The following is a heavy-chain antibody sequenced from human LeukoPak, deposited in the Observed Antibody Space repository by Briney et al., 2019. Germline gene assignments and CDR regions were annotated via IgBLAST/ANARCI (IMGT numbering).Heavy chain of an antibody. J-gene: IGHJ4*02. D-gene: IGHD4-17*01. CDR1: GLAVRNNA. Sequence: GGPLRLSCVASGLAVRNNAMKWLRQAPRKGLEWVAAISGNGGTYYADSVKGRFTISRDTSKNTLYLQMNSLRAEDTALYSCATLYGDYGAYWGQGTLVTVSA. V-gene: IGHV3-23*01. CDR2: ISGNGGT. CDR3: ATLYGDYGAY.